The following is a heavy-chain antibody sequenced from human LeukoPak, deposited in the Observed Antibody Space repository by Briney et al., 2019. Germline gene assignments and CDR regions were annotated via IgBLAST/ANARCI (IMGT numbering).Heavy chain of an antibody. D-gene: IGHD6-13*01. J-gene: IGHJ4*02. CDR3: AKQLSAASGTDFHY. CDR1: GFTFSSYA. CDR2: IGGSGDFT. Sequence: GGSLRLSCAASGFTFSSYAMSWVRQAPGKGLEWVSAIGGSGDFTYYAEYVKGRFTISRDNSKKTLYLQMSSLRAEDTAVYYCAKQLSAASGTDFHYWGQGTLVTVSS. V-gene: IGHV3-23*01.